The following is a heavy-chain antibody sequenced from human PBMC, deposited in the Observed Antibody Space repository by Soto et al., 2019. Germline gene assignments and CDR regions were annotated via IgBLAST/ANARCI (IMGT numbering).Heavy chain of an antibody. J-gene: IGHJ5*02. D-gene: IGHD3-3*01. CDR2: IDHSGYT. Sequence: PSETLSLTCAVYGGSFSCYYWNWIRQPPGKGLEWIGEIDHSGYTNYNPFLKSRVTISVDTSKNQFSLRLTSVTAADTAVYYCARVRDRFDPWGQGTLVTVSS. CDR3: ARVRDRFDP. CDR1: GGSFSCYY. V-gene: IGHV4-34*01.